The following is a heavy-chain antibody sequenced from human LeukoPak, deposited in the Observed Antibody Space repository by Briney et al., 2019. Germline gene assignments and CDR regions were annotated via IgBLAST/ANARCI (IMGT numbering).Heavy chain of an antibody. J-gene: IGHJ4*02. V-gene: IGHV3-23*01. Sequence: GGSLRLSCVASGFTISSYAMSWVRQAPGKGLEWVSTISGSGGSTYYVDSVKGRFTISRDNSKNTLYLQMNSLRAEDTAVYYCAKDRLMGSSWYYLDYWGQGTLVTVSS. D-gene: IGHD6-13*01. CDR3: AKDRLMGSSWYYLDY. CDR2: ISGSGGST. CDR1: GFTISSYA.